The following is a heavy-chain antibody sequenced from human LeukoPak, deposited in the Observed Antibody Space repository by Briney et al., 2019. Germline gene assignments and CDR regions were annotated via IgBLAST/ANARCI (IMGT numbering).Heavy chain of an antibody. Sequence: GGSLRLSCAASGFTFSSYAMSWVRQAPGKGLEWVSAISGSGGSTYYADSVKGRFTISRDNSKNTLYLQMNSLRAEDTAVYYCARDRGIAVAGTGWFDPWGQGTLVTVSS. CDR2: ISGSGGST. D-gene: IGHD6-19*01. V-gene: IGHV3-23*01. CDR1: GFTFSSYA. J-gene: IGHJ5*02. CDR3: ARDRGIAVAGTGWFDP.